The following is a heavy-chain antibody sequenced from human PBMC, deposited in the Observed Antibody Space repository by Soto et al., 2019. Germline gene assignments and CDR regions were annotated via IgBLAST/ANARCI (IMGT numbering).Heavy chain of an antibody. V-gene: IGHV4-30-4*01. D-gene: IGHD3-3*01. J-gene: IGHJ4*02. CDR2: MHDSGTT. CDR1: GASVTSGDYY. Sequence: QAQLQESGPGLVRPSQTLSLSCSVSGASVTSGDYYWNLIRQTPGTGLEWLGYMHDSGTTSYNPSLKSRDTISRDTSKNPFSLKLTYVSAADTAVYFCARGGLYELWSGLFDWGQGILVNVSS. CDR3: ARGGLYELWSGLFD.